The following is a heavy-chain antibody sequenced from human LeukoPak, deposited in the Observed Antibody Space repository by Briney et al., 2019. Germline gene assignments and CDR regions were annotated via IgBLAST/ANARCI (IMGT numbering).Heavy chain of an antibody. CDR1: GYTFTTYN. CDR2: INPSGGST. V-gene: IGHV1-46*01. J-gene: IGHJ4*02. D-gene: IGHD4-17*01. CDR3: ARDFGDYLHFDY. Sequence: ASVKVSCKASGYTFTTYNIHWVRQAPGQGLEWMGIINPSGGSTSYAQKFQGRVTLTRDRSTRKVYMEVSSLRSEDTAVYYCARDFGDYLHFDYWGQGTLVTVSS.